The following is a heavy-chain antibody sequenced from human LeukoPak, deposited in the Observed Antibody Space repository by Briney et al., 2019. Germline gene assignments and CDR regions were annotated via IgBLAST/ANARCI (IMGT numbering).Heavy chain of an antibody. D-gene: IGHD2-2*01. Sequence: SETLSLTCAVYGGSFSGYYWSWIRQPPVKGLEWIGEINHSGSTNYNPSLKSRVTISVDTSKNQFSLKLSSVTAADTAVYYCARLVVLGYCSSTSCASRRFDPWGQGTLVTVSS. V-gene: IGHV4-34*01. CDR3: ARLVVLGYCSSTSCASRRFDP. J-gene: IGHJ5*02. CDR2: INHSGST. CDR1: GGSFSGYY.